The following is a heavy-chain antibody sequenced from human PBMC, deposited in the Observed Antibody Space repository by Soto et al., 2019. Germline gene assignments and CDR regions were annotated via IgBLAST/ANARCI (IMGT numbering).Heavy chain of an antibody. J-gene: IGHJ4*02. D-gene: IGHD2-15*01. CDR1: GFTFSSYG. CDR3: AKHPNWGPGFCSGGSCYSPMSDY. CDR2: ISYDGSNK. V-gene: IGHV3-30*18. Sequence: QVQLVESGGGVVQPGRSLRLSCAASGFTFSSYGMHWVRQAPGKGLEWVAVISYDGSNKYYADSVKGRFTISRDNSKNTLYLQMNRLRAEDTAVYYCAKHPNWGPGFCSGGSCYSPMSDYWGQGTLVTVSS.